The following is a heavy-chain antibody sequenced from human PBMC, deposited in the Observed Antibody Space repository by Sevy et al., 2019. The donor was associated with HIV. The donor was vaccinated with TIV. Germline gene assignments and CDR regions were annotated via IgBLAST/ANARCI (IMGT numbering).Heavy chain of an antibody. CDR1: GFTFSSYV. V-gene: IGHV3-23*01. CDR3: AKDDAMIVVVTPFDY. CDR2: ISGSGGST. D-gene: IGHD3-22*01. J-gene: IGHJ4*02. Sequence: GGSLRLSCAASGFTFSSYVMSWVRQAPGKGLEWVSAISGSGGSTYYADSGKGRFTISRDNSKNTLYLQMNSLRAEDTAVYYCAKDDAMIVVVTPFDYWGQGTLVTVSS.